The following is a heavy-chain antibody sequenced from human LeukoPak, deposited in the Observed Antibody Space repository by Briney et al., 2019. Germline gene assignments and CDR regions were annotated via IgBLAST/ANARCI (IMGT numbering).Heavy chain of an antibody. CDR1: GFTFSTYA. J-gene: IGHJ4*02. CDR3: ANWIGSSSRDY. D-gene: IGHD6-6*01. V-gene: IGHV3-23*01. CDR2: INSNGDEI. Sequence: PGGSLRLSCAASGFTFSTYAMTWVRQAPGKGLEWVSGINSNGDEIYYADSVRGRFTISRDNSNNALYLQMNSLRAEDTAVYYCANWIGSSSRDYWGQGPLVTVSS.